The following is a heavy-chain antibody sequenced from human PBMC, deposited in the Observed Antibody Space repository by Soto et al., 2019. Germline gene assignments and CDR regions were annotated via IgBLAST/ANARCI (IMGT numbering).Heavy chain of an antibody. J-gene: IGHJ6*02. CDR1: AFSSHHHA. CDR3: TKDILPDGADV. CDR2: IHWNNGAT. V-gene: IGHV3-9*02. D-gene: IGHD1-26*01. Sequence: EVQVVESGGGLVQPGGSLRLSCVASAFSSHHHAIHWVRQGPGKGLEWVSGIHWNNGATGYADSVKGRFTIFKDNVKNSVYLHMNSLRTDDTAFYYCTKDILPDGADVWRQGTTVTVSS.